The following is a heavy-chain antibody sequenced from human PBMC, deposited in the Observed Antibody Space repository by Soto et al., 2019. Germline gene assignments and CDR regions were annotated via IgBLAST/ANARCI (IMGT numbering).Heavy chain of an antibody. CDR2: ISWNSGSI. Sequence: PGGSLRLSCAASGFTFDDYAMHWVRQAPGKGLEWVSGISWNSGSIGYAESVKGRFTISRDNAKNSLYLQMNSLKAEDKAMYYFAKDIVRRAVALGSVIYWGQGTLVTVSS. D-gene: IGHD6-19*01. CDR3: AKDIVRRAVALGSVIY. V-gene: IGHV3-9*01. CDR1: GFTFDDYA. J-gene: IGHJ4*02.